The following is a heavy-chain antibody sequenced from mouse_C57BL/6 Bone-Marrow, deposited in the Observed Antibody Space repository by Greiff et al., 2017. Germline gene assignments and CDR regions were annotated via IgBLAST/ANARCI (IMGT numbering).Heavy chain of an antibody. CDR2: IHPNSGST. CDR3: ARDCYGPDY. D-gene: IGHD1-1*01. Sequence: QVQLLQPGAELVKPGASVKLSCKASGYTFTSYWMHWVKQRPGQGLEWIGMIHPNSGSTNYNEKFKSKATLTEDKSSSTACMQLSSLTSEDSAVYYCARDCYGPDYWYQGTTLTVSS. CDR1: GYTFTSYW. J-gene: IGHJ2*01. V-gene: IGHV1-64*01.